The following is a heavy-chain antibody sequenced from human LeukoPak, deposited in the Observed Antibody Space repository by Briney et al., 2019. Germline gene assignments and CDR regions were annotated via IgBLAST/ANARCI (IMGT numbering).Heavy chain of an antibody. V-gene: IGHV1-18*01. CDR3: ARDSDFYGSVYGMDV. J-gene: IGHJ6*02. D-gene: IGHD3-10*01. CDR2: ISAYNGNT. Sequence: ASVTVSCKASGYTFTSYGISWVRQAPGQGLEWMGWISAYNGNTNYAQKLQGRVTMTTDTSTSTAYMELRSLRSDDTAVYYCARDSDFYGSVYGMDVWGQGTTVTVSS. CDR1: GYTFTSYG.